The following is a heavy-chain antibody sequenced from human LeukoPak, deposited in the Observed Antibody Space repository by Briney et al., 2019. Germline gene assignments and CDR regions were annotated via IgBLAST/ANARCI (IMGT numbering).Heavy chain of an antibody. CDR1: GFTFSTYE. CDR2: ISGSGDTR. CDR3: ARDQGTGRYYFYYMDV. Sequence: GGSLRLSCAASGFTFSTYEMNWVRQAPGKGLEWVSYISGSGDTRFYADSVKGRFTISRDNAKNSLYLQMDGLRGEDTAIYYCARDQGTGRYYFYYMDVWGKGTTVTVSS. V-gene: IGHV3-48*03. D-gene: IGHD7-27*01. J-gene: IGHJ6*03.